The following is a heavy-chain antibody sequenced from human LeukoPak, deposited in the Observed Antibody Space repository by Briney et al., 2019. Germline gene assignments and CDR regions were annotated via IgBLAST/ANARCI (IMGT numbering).Heavy chain of an antibody. CDR2: ISWNSGSI. CDR1: GFTFDDYA. CDR3: ARQLVAGTFDY. J-gene: IGHJ4*02. V-gene: IGHV3-9*01. D-gene: IGHD6-13*01. Sequence: GGSLRLSCAASGFTFDDYAMHWVRQAPGKGLEWVSGISWNSGSIGYADSVKGRFTISRDNAKNSLYLQMNSLRAEDTALYYCARQLVAGTFDYWGQGTLVTVSS.